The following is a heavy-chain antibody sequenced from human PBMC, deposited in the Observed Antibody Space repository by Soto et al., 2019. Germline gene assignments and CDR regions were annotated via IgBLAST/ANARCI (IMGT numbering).Heavy chain of an antibody. CDR3: AIDSHCNGGNCPMGGLDM. Sequence: FMKVPCKGAGDGFGIHWGAWLRKMTGKGLEWVGFIYPGNSNTMYSPSFQGHVTISADTALSTTYLQWDTLKPSDTAMYFCAIDSHCNGGNCPMGGLDMWGHGTMDTVSS. D-gene: IGHD2-15*01. V-gene: IGHV5-51*01. J-gene: IGHJ3*02. CDR2: IYPGNSNT. CDR1: GDGFGIHW.